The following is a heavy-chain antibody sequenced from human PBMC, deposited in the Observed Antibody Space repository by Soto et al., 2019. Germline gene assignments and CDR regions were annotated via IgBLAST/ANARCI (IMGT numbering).Heavy chain of an antibody. Sequence: SETLSLTCTVSGGSIDSGDYYWSWIRQPPGKGLEWIGYVYYSGTTNYNPFLKSRVTLSLDKSKNQFSLKLSSVTAADTAVYYCARDSWELLWFGELQGYAFDIWGQGTMVTVSS. CDR1: GGSIDSGDYY. CDR2: VYYSGTT. J-gene: IGHJ3*02. CDR3: ARDSWELLWFGELQGYAFDI. D-gene: IGHD3-10*01. V-gene: IGHV4-61*08.